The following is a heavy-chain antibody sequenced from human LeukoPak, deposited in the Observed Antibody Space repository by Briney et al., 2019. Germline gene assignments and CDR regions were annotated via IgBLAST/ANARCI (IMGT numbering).Heavy chain of an antibody. Sequence: PSETLSLTCTVSGGSISSYYWSWIRQPAGKGLEWIGRIYTGGSTNYNPSLKSRVTMSVDTSKNQFSLELSSVTAADTAVYYCASSYSSSSGLVFDYWGQGTLVTVSS. CDR3: ASSYSSSSGLVFDY. CDR2: IYTGGST. D-gene: IGHD6-6*01. J-gene: IGHJ4*02. CDR1: GGSISSYY. V-gene: IGHV4-4*07.